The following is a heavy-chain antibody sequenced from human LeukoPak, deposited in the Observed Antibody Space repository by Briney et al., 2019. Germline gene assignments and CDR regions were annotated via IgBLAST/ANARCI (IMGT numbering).Heavy chain of an antibody. Sequence: SQTLSLTCAISGDSVSSNSAACNWIRQSPSRGLEWLGGTYDRSKWYIDYAVSVKSRITINPDTSKNQFSLQLNSVTPEDTAVYYCARVGYSSVWTPFAMDVWGPGTTVTVSS. J-gene: IGHJ6*02. CDR3: ARVGYSSVWTPFAMDV. CDR2: TYDRSKWYI. D-gene: IGHD6-19*01. CDR1: GDSVSSNSAA. V-gene: IGHV6-1*01.